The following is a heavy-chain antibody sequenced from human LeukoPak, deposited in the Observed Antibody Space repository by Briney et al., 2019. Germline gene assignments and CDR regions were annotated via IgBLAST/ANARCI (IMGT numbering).Heavy chain of an antibody. V-gene: IGHV3-11*06. Sequence: PGGSLRLSCAASGFTFSDYYMGWIRQAPGKGLEWVSSISSSSSYIYYADSVKGRFTISRDNAKNSLYLQMNSLRAEDTAVYYCARETFHSHYYDSSGFFDYWGQGTLVTVSS. CDR1: GFTFSDYY. CDR3: ARETFHSHYYDSSGFFDY. J-gene: IGHJ4*02. D-gene: IGHD3-22*01. CDR2: ISSSSSYI.